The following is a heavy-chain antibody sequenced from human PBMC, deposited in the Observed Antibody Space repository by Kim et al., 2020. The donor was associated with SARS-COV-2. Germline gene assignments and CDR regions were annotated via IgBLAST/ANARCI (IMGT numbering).Heavy chain of an antibody. J-gene: IGHJ6*01. D-gene: IGHD1-20*01. CDR1: GFTFDDYA. CDR3: AKDINSAYYYYYYGMDV. Sequence: GGSLRLSCAASGFTFDDYAMHCVRQAPGKGLEWVSGISWNSGSIGYADSVKGRFTISRDNAKNSLYLQMNSLRAEDTALYYCAKDINSAYYYYYYGMDV. V-gene: IGHV3-9*01. CDR2: ISWNSGSI.